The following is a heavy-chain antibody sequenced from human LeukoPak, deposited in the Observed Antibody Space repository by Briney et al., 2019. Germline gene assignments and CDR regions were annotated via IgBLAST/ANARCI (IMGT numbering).Heavy chain of an antibody. CDR1: GGSISSGDYY. J-gene: IGHJ4*02. V-gene: IGHV4-30-4*01. D-gene: IGHD3-10*01. Sequence: SETLSLTCTVSGGSISSGDYYWSWIRQPPGKGLEWIGYIYYSGSTYYNPSLKSRVTISVDTSKNQFSLKLSSVTAADTAVYYCARGSQASRYYGSGIETLLDYWGQGTLVTVSS. CDR3: ARGSQASRYYGSGIETLLDY. CDR2: IYYSGST.